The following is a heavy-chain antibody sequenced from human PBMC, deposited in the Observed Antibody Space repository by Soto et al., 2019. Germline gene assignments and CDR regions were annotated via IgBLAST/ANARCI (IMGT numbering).Heavy chain of an antibody. D-gene: IGHD6-19*01. V-gene: IGHV3-74*01. CDR1: GFNFRSSW. Sequence: EVQLVESGGGLVQPGGSLRLSCVASGFNFRSSWMHWVRQAPGKGLVWVSRINSDASTKNYADYVEGRFTIAKDNAENTLYLQMDSLTAEDTAVYYCARGPTGWYGYDYWGQGTLVTVSS. CDR2: INSDASTK. J-gene: IGHJ4*02. CDR3: ARGPTGWYGYDY.